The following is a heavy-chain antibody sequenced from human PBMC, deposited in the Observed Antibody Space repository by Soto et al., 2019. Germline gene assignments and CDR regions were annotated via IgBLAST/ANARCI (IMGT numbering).Heavy chain of an antibody. J-gene: IGHJ5*01. CDR1: GYSFTSYN. Sequence: QVQLVQPGAEVRKPGASMKLSCKASGYSFTSYNIHWVRQAPGHGLAWMGLIDPSSGDTTYEPNFQGRLTMTSDTSTSTVYMELRTLRYEDTAIYFCARGYFDSRGYYPVWLDSWGQGTLVTVTS. D-gene: IGHD3-22*01. CDR2: IDPSSGDT. CDR3: ARGYFDSRGYYPVWLDS. V-gene: IGHV1-46*01.